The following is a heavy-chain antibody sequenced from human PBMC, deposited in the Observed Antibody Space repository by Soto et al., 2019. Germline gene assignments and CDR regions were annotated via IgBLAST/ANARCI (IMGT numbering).Heavy chain of an antibody. D-gene: IGHD2-21*01. V-gene: IGHV3-74*01. Sequence: GGSLRLSCAVSAFTFSSYWMNWVRQAPGKGPVWVSRINSDGSITGYADSVKGRFTISRDNAKNTLYLQMNSLSAEDTAVYYCARRDQIAYYYGMDVWGQGTTVTVSS. CDR3: ARRDQIAYYYGMDV. J-gene: IGHJ6*02. CDR2: INSDGSIT. CDR1: AFTFSSYW.